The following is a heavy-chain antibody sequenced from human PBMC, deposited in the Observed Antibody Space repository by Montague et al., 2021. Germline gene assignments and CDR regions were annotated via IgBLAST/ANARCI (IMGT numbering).Heavy chain of an antibody. CDR1: GFTFSSYW. V-gene: IGHV3-7*05. J-gene: IGHJ4*02. Sequence: SLRLSCAASGFTFSSYWMIWVRQAPGKGLEWVARIKKDGTEKYYGDSVMGRFTISRDNAKTSLYLQMNALRAEDTAVYFRSRAWVRSGFDSWGQGTLVTVSS. CDR3: SRAWVRSGFDS. CDR2: IKKDGTEK. D-gene: IGHD4-17*01.